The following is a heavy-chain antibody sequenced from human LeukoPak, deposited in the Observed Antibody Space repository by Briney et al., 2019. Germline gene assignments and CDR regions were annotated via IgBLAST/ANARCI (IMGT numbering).Heavy chain of an antibody. CDR3: ASRYCSSTSCPFDYGNRPTYAFDI. CDR2: INHSGST. J-gene: IGHJ3*02. CDR1: GGSFSGYY. V-gene: IGHV4-34*01. Sequence: SETLSLTCAVYGGSFSGYYWSWIRQPPGKGLGWIGEINHSGSTNYNPSLKSRVTISVDTSKNQFSLKLSSVTAADTAVYYCASRYCSSTSCPFDYGNRPTYAFDIWGQGTMVTVSS. D-gene: IGHD2-2*01.